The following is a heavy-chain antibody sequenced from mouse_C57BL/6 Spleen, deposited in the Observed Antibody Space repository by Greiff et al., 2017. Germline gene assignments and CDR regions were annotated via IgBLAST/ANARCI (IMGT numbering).Heavy chain of an antibody. CDR2: ISSGSSTI. Sequence: EVKLVESGGGLVKPGGSLKLSCAASGFTFSDYGMHWVRQAPEQGLAWVAYISSGSSTIYYADTVQGRFTISRDNATNTLFLQMTSVRSEDTAECYCAEGELGLGFAYWGQGTLVTVSA. V-gene: IGHV5-17*01. J-gene: IGHJ3*01. CDR1: GFTFSDYG. D-gene: IGHD4-1*01. CDR3: AEGELGLGFAY.